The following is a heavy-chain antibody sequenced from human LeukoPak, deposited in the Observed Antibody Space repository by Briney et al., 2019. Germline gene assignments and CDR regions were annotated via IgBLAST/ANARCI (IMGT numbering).Heavy chain of an antibody. Sequence: GGSLRLSCAASGLTFSSYGMHWVRQAPGKGLEWVAFILYDGSNKYYADSVKGRFTISRDNSKNTLYLQMNSLRAEDTAVYYCAKDRFSPYYDFWSGYYDVLDYWGQGTLVTVSS. D-gene: IGHD3-3*01. CDR1: GLTFSSYG. CDR2: ILYDGSNK. CDR3: AKDRFSPYYDFWSGYYDVLDY. V-gene: IGHV3-30*02. J-gene: IGHJ4*02.